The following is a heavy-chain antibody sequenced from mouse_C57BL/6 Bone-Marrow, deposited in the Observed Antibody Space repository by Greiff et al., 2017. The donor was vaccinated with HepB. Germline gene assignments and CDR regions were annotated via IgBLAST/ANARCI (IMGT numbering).Heavy chain of an antibody. CDR2: ISYDGSN. V-gene: IGHV3-6*01. CDR1: GYSITSGYY. Sequence: LQESGPGLVKPSQSLSLTCSVTGYSITSGYYWNWIRQFPGNKLEWMGYISYDGSNNYNPSLKNRISITRDTSKNQFFLKLNSVTTEDTATYYCARGGQGTYWGQGTLVTVSA. J-gene: IGHJ3*01. CDR3: ARGGQGTY. D-gene: IGHD1-1*02.